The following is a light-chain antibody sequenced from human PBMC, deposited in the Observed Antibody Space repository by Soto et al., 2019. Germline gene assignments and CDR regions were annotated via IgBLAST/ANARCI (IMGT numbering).Light chain of an antibody. J-gene: IGKJ5*01. V-gene: IGKV3-20*01. Sequence: EIVFTQAPGTLSLSPGGGATLSCRASQSVSSNYLAWYQQKPGQAPRLLIYGASSRATGMPDRFSGSGSGTDFTLTISRLEPEDFAVYYCQQYGSSPSTFGQGTRLEIK. CDR1: QSVSSNY. CDR3: QQYGSSPST. CDR2: GAS.